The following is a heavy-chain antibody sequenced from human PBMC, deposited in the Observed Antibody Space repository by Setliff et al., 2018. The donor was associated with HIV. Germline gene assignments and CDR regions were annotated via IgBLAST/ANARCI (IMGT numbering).Heavy chain of an antibody. D-gene: IGHD3-9*01. CDR3: ARHRYYDILFDP. J-gene: IGHJ5*02. Sequence: SETLSLTCTVSGGSISNYYRSWIRQPPGKGLEWIGYIYYSGSTNYNPSLKSRVTILVDSSRNQFSLRLSSVTAADTAVYYCARHRYYDILFDPWGQGTLVTVSS. CDR2: IYYSGST. V-gene: IGHV4-59*08. CDR1: GGSISNYY.